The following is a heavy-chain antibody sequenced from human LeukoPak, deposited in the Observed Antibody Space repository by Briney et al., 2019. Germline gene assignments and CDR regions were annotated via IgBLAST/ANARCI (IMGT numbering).Heavy chain of an antibody. CDR3: ATEPGYCSGGRCYGGWFDP. CDR2: INQSGNT. CDR1: GGPFSGYY. D-gene: IGHD2-15*01. J-gene: IGHJ5*02. Sequence: SETLSLTCAVYGGPFSGYYWSWTRQPPGKGVEWSGEINQSGNTDYNPSLKSRVTISVDTSQSQFSLKLSSVTAADTSVYYCATEPGYCSGGRCYGGWFDPWGRGTLVTVSS. V-gene: IGHV4-34*01.